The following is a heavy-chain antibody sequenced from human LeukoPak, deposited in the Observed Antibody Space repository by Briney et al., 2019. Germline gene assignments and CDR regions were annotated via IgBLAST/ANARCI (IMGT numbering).Heavy chain of an antibody. CDR1: GGSISSHY. J-gene: IGHJ6*03. Sequence: PSETLSLTCTVSGGSISSHYWSWLRQPPGKGLEWIGYIYYSGRIIYNPSLKSRVTISVDTSKTQFSLKLSSVTAADTAVYYCARSVVAATQGYYYYYYMDVWGKGTTVTVSS. V-gene: IGHV4-59*11. CDR2: IYYSGRI. CDR3: ARSVVAATQGYYYYYYMDV. D-gene: IGHD2-15*01.